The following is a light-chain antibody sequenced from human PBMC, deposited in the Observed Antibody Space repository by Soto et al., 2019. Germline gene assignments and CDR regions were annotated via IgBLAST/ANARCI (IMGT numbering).Light chain of an antibody. J-gene: IGKJ2*01. Sequence: EIVMTQSPPSLTVTPGEPASISCSSSQRLLHSNGNIFLDWYLQKPGQSPQLLIYLGFTRASGFPDRVSSSGAGTDFTLKISRVEDEDAGVYCCMQALQTPYTFGQGTKREIK. CDR2: LGF. V-gene: IGKV2-28*01. CDR3: MQALQTPYT. CDR1: QRLLHSNGNIF.